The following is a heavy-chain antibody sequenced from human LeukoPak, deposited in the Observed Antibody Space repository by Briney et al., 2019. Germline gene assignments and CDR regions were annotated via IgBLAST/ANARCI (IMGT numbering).Heavy chain of an antibody. CDR2: IYYSGST. D-gene: IGHD6-13*01. CDR3: ARGGCSWLNYFDY. Sequence: SQTLSLTCTVSGGSLSSGCNYWIWIRQHPGKGLEWCGYIYYSGSTYYNPSLKRRVTISVDTSKNQFSLKLSSVTAADTAVYYCARGGCSWLNYFDYWGQGTLVTVSS. V-gene: IGHV4-31*03. CDR1: GGSLSSGCNY. J-gene: IGHJ4*02.